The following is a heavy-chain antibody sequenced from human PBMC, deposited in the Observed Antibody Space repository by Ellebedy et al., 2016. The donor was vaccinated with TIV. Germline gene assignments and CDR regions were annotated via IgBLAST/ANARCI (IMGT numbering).Heavy chain of an antibody. J-gene: IGHJ5*02. CDR2: INAGNGNT. D-gene: IGHD1-26*01. Sequence: AASVKVSCKASGYTFTGYHMHWVRQAPGQRLEWMGWINAGNGNTKYSQKFQGRVTITRDSSASTAYMELSSLRSEDTAVYYCAREGSYNWFDPWGQGTLVTVSS. CDR1: GYTFTGYH. CDR3: AREGSYNWFDP. V-gene: IGHV1-3*01.